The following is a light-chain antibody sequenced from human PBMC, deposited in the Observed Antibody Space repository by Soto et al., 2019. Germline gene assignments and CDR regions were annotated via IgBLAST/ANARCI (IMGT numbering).Light chain of an antibody. V-gene: IGKV1-5*01. Sequence: DIQMTQSPFILSASVGDRVTITCRASQSISSWLAWYQQKPGKAPKFLIYDASTLESGVPSRFSGSGSGTEFTLTISSLQPEDFATYYCLQDINYPWTFGQGTKVDIK. CDR1: QSISSW. CDR3: LQDINYPWT. CDR2: DAS. J-gene: IGKJ1*01.